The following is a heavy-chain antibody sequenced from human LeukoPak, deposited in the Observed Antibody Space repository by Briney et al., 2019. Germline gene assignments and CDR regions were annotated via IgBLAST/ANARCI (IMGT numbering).Heavy chain of an antibody. J-gene: IGHJ4*02. D-gene: IGHD3-9*01. CDR3: ARGPALSHYDILTGYSWRGFDY. CDR2: MNPNSGNT. V-gene: IGHV1-8*01. CDR1: GYTFTSYD. Sequence: ASVKVSCKASGYTFTSYDINWVRQATGQGLEWMGWMNPNSGNTGYAQKFQGRVTMTRNTSISTAYMELSSLRSEDTAVYYCARGPALSHYDILTGYSWRGFDYWGQGTLVTVSS.